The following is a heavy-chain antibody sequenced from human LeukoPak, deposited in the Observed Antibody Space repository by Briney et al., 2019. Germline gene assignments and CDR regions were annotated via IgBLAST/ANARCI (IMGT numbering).Heavy chain of an antibody. CDR2: ISGSSATI. CDR1: GFTFSTYS. CDR3: ARGGYSIGNWFDP. Sequence: GGSLRLSCAASGFTFSTYSMNWVRQAPGKGLEWLSYISGSSATIYYADSVKGRFTISRDNAKDSLYLQMNRLRAEDTAVYYCARGGYSIGNWFDPWGQGTLVTVSS. D-gene: IGHD4-11*01. J-gene: IGHJ5*02. V-gene: IGHV3-48*01.